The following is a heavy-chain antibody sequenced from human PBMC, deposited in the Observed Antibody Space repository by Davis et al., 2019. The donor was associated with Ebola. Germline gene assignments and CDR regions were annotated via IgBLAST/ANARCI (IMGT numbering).Heavy chain of an antibody. V-gene: IGHV4-34*01. CDR2: ISHTGRTN. CDR1: GGSFTGYY. Sequence: PSETLSLTCAVSGGSFTGYYWSWVRQSPGKGLDWIGEISHTGRTNNNNPSLKSRVTISVDTSKTQFSLKLTSVTAEETAVYYCARANIWSGHNRQLRYYYYIDVWGKGTTVTVYS. D-gene: IGHD3-3*01. J-gene: IGHJ6*03. CDR3: ARANIWSGHNRQLRYYYYIDV.